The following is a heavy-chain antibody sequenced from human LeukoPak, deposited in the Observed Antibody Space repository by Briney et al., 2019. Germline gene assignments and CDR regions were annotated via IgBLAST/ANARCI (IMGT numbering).Heavy chain of an antibody. CDR3: VRVGDCTSAACHDTRFGP. D-gene: IGHD2-2*01. CDR1: GGSISSGGYY. Sequence: SETLSLTCTVSGGSISSGGYYWSWIRQLPGKGLEWIGYIYHSGNTVYKPSLRSRVTMSVDTSKNQFSLKLSSVTAADTGVYYCVRVGDCTSAACHDTRFGPWGQGTLVTVSS. V-gene: IGHV4-31*03. J-gene: IGHJ5*02. CDR2: IYHSGNT.